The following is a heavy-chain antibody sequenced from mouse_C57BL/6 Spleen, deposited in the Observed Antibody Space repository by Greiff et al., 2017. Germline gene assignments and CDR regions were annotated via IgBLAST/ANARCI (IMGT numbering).Heavy chain of an antibody. CDR2: INPNNGGT. Sequence: EVKLMESGPELVKPGASVKIPCKASGYTFTDYNMDWVKQSHGKSLEWIGDINPNNGGTIYNQKFKGKATLTVDKSSSTAYMELRSLTSEDTAVYYCARDYGSSFWFAYWGQGTLVTVSA. J-gene: IGHJ3*01. V-gene: IGHV1-18*01. CDR3: ARDYGSSFWFAY. CDR1: GYTFTDYN. D-gene: IGHD1-1*01.